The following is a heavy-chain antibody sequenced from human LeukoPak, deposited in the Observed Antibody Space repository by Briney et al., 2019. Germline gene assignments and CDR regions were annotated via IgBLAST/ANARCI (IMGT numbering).Heavy chain of an antibody. CDR2: MNPNSGNT. CDR1: GYTFTSYD. Sequence: ASVKVSCKASGYTFTSYDINWVQQATGQGLEWMGRMNPNSGNTGYAQKFQGRVTMTRNTSISTVYMELSSLRSEDTAVYYCARGSGYFDSRGYYLGDAFDIWGQGTMVTVSS. V-gene: IGHV1-8*01. J-gene: IGHJ3*02. CDR3: ARGSGYFDSRGYYLGDAFDI. D-gene: IGHD3-22*01.